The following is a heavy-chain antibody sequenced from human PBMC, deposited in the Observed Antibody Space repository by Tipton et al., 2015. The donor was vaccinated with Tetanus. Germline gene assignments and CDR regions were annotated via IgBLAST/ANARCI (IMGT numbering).Heavy chain of an antibody. Sequence: TLSLTCAVSGGSFSDYYWTWIRQSPGKGLELIGYIYYSGTSYISPSLTRRVSIAVDTSRNQFSPSLTSVTVADSAVYFCARVSRRNFYFDYWGPGAQVTVSS. CDR3: ARVSRRNFYFDY. J-gene: IGHJ4*02. V-gene: IGHV4-34*09. CDR2: IYYSGTS. CDR1: GGSFSDYY. D-gene: IGHD2/OR15-2a*01.